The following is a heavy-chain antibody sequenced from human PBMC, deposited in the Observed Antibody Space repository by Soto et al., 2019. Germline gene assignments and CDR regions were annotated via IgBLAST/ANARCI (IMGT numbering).Heavy chain of an antibody. Sequence: GGSLRLSCAASGFTFRSYWMHWVRQAPGKGLVWVSRINPDGRSTSYADSVKGRFTISRDNAKNTLYLQMNSLRAEDTAVYYCARDQGYSHYWGQGTLVTVSS. CDR3: ARDQGYSHY. V-gene: IGHV3-74*01. CDR1: GFTFRSYW. CDR2: INPDGRST. D-gene: IGHD5-18*01. J-gene: IGHJ4*02.